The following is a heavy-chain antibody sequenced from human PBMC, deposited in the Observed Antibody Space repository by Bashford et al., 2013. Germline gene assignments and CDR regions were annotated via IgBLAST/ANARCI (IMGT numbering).Heavy chain of an antibody. CDR3: ARGGTMVRGVIPLDYYGMDV. D-gene: IGHD3-10*01. V-gene: IGHV1-69*06. CDR2: IIPIFGTA. J-gene: IGHJ6*02. CDR1: EAPSAAML. Sequence: PSVKVSCKASEAPSAAMLSAGCDRPRGQGLEWMGGIIPIFGTANYAQKFQGRVTITADKSTSTAYMELSSLRSEDTAVYYCARGGTMVRGVIPLDYYGMDVWGQGTTVTVSS.